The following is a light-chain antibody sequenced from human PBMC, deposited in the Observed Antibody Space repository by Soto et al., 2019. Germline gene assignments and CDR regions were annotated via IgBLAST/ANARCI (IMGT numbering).Light chain of an antibody. V-gene: IGKV4-1*01. CDR1: QSVLHSSNNKNY. Sequence: DIVMTQSPDSLAVSLGERATINCKSSQSVLHSSNNKNYLAWYQQKPGQPPKLLIYWASTRESGVPDRFSGSGSGTDFTLSISSLQAEDVAVYYCQQNYSPLTFGQGTKVDIK. CDR3: QQNYSPLT. CDR2: WAS. J-gene: IGKJ1*01.